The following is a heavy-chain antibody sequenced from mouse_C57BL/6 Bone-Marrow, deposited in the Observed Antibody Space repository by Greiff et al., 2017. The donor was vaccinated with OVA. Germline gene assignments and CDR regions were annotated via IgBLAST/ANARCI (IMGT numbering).Heavy chain of an antibody. CDR1: GFTFSDYG. CDR2: ISSGSSTI. D-gene: IGHD1-1*01. J-gene: IGHJ4*01. CDR3: ANGSSPYYYAMDY. Sequence: EVHLVESGGGLVKPGGSLKLSCAASGFTFSDYGMHWVRQAPEKGLEWVAYISSGSSTIYYADTVKGRFTISRDNAKNTLFLQMTSLRSEDTAMYYCANGSSPYYYAMDYWGQGTSVTVSS. V-gene: IGHV5-17*01.